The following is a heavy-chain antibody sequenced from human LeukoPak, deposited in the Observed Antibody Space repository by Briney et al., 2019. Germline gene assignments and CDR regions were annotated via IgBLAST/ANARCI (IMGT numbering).Heavy chain of an antibody. D-gene: IGHD5-18*01. V-gene: IGHV3-30-3*01. CDR3: ARTIQLWLMSRYYFDY. J-gene: IGHJ4*02. CDR2: ISYDGSNK. Sequence: PGGSLRLSCAASGFTFSSYAMHWVRQAPGKGLEWVAVISYDGSNKYYADSVKGRFTISRDNSKNTLYLQMNSLRAEDTAVYYCARTIQLWLMSRYYFDYWGQGTLVTVSS. CDR1: GFTFSSYA.